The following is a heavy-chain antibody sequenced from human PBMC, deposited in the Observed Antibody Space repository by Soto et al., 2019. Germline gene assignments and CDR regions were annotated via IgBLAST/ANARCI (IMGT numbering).Heavy chain of an antibody. Sequence: SETLSLTCAVSSGSISSSNWWSWVRQPPGKGLEWIGEIYHSGSTNYNPSLKSRVTMSLDTSKNQYFLKLNSVTAADTAVYYCAPVRNFDKLFSLWGQGTPVTVSS. V-gene: IGHV4-4*02. CDR1: SGSISSSNW. J-gene: IGHJ4*02. CDR2: IYHSGST. D-gene: IGHD3-9*01. CDR3: APVRNFDKLFSL.